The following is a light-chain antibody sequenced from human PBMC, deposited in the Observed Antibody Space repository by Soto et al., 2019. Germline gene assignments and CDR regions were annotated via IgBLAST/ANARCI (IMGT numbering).Light chain of an antibody. CDR2: EVT. CDR3: SSYAGGNNWV. V-gene: IGLV2-14*01. J-gene: IGLJ3*02. Sequence: QSALTQPASVSGSPGQSIPVSCTGTSSDIGGHNYVSWSQQHPGKVPKLIIYEVTNRPSGVSNRFSGSKSGNTASLTVSGLQAEDEADYYCSSYAGGNNWVFGGGTKVTVL. CDR1: SSDIGGHNY.